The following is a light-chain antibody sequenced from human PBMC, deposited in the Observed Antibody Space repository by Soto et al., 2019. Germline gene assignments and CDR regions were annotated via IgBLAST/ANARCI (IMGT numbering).Light chain of an antibody. J-gene: IGKJ1*01. CDR2: GAS. CDR3: QQYGDLPPT. CDR1: QSVTYDQ. Sequence: IVLTQFPDTLFFSPGGRATLSCRASQSVTYDQLAWYRQTPGQAPRLLIYGASSRAAGIPDRFSGSGSGTDFTLTISRLEPEDFVVYHCQQYGDLPPTFGQGTKVDIK. V-gene: IGKV3-20*01.